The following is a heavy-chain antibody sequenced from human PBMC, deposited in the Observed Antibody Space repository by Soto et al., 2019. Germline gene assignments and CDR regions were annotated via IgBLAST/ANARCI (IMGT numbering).Heavy chain of an antibody. Sequence: QVQLVQSGAEVKKPGASVKVSCKASGYTFTSYGISWVRQAPGQGLEWMGWISAYNGNTNYAQTLQGRVTMTTDTSTISAYMELRSLGSDDTAVYYCGRRKDFWSGYYYYYYYGMDVWGQGTTVTVSS. CDR2: ISAYNGNT. CDR3: GRRKDFWSGYYYYYYYGMDV. CDR1: GYTFTSYG. V-gene: IGHV1-18*04. D-gene: IGHD3-3*01. J-gene: IGHJ6*02.